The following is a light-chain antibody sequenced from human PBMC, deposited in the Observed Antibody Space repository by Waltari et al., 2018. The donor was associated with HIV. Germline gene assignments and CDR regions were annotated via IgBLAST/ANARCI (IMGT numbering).Light chain of an antibody. Sequence: DILMTQSPNSLAVSLGERATINCRSSRTLVHSYDSRNCLAWYQQKPGQSPKLLIYWASTRASGVPDRFSGSGSGTNFSLTISTLQTDDVTLYYCQQYCSLGPTFGGGTKVEIK. CDR3: QQYCSLGPT. J-gene: IGKJ4*01. V-gene: IGKV4-1*01. CDR2: WAS. CDR1: RTLVHSYDSRNC.